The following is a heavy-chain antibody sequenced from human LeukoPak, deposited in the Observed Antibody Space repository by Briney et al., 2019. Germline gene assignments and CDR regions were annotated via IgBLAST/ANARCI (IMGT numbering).Heavy chain of an antibody. CDR1: GYTFTGYY. CDR2: ISPNSGGT. Sequence: ASVKVSCKASGYTFTGYYMNWVRQAPGQGLEWMGWISPNSGGTNYAQKFQGRVTMTSDTSINTGYMELSSLKSDDTAVYYCVRKSAARRTSEFDYWGQGSLVTVSS. CDR3: VRKSAARRTSEFDY. D-gene: IGHD6-6*01. V-gene: IGHV1-2*02. J-gene: IGHJ4*02.